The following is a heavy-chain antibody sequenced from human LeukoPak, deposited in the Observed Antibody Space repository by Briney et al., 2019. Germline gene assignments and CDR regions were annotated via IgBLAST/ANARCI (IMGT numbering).Heavy chain of an antibody. CDR3: ARLWSAPDY. CDR2: IKTDGSEK. CDR1: GFTFSNFA. Sequence: GGSLRLSCAASGFTFSNFAMSWVRQAPGKGLEWVANIKTDGSEKYYVDSVKGRFTISRDNAKNSLYLQMNSLRADDTAVYYCARLWSAPDYWGQGTVVTVSS. J-gene: IGHJ4*02. D-gene: IGHD3-10*02. V-gene: IGHV3-7*01.